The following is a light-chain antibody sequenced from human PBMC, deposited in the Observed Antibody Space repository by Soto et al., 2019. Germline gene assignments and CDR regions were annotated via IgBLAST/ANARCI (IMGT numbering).Light chain of an antibody. V-gene: IGKV3D-20*02. J-gene: IGKJ1*01. CDR1: QSVSNNY. Sequence: EIVLTQSPGTLSLSPGERATLSCRASQSVSNNYLAWYQQKPGQAPRLLIYGASNRATGIPDRFSGSGSGTDFTLTISSLEPEDFAVYYCQQRSNWPPKFGQGTKVDIK. CDR3: QQRSNWPPK. CDR2: GAS.